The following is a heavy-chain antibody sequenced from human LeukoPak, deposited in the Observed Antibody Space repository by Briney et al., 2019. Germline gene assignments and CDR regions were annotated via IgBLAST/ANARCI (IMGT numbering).Heavy chain of an antibody. CDR2: ISGSGTNT. J-gene: IGHJ4*02. V-gene: IGHV3-23*01. Sequence: PGGSLRLSCAASGFTFSSYVMSWVRQAPGKGLEWVSGISGSGTNTYYADSAKRRFTISRDKSKSTLYLQVDSLRVDETAVYYCAKDPYDSAGYYHDWWGQGTLVTVSS. CDR1: GFTFSSYV. D-gene: IGHD3-22*01. CDR3: AKDPYDSAGYYHDW.